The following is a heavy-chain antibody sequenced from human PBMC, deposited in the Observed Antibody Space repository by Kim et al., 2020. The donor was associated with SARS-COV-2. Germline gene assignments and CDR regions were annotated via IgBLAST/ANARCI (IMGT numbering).Heavy chain of an antibody. CDR1: GGTFSSYA. J-gene: IGHJ4*02. Sequence: SVKVSCKASGGTFSSYAISWVRQAPGQGLEWMGGIIPIFGTANYAQKFQGRVTITADKSTSTAYMELSSLRSEDTAVYYCARDFYDSSGYNYWGQGTLVTVSS. V-gene: IGHV1-69*06. CDR3: ARDFYDSSGYNY. D-gene: IGHD3-22*01. CDR2: IIPIFGTA.